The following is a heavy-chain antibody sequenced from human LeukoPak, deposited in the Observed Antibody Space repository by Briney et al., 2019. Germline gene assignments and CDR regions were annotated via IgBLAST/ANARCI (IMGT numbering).Heavy chain of an antibody. Sequence: SETLSLTCTVSGGSISSYYWSWIRQPPGKGLEWIGYIYYSGSTNYNPSLKSRVTISVDTSKNQFSLKLSSVTAADTAVYYCARDRRGATDYWGQGTLATVSS. V-gene: IGHV4-59*01. J-gene: IGHJ4*02. CDR1: GGSISSYY. CDR3: ARDRRGATDY. D-gene: IGHD5-12*01. CDR2: IYYSGST.